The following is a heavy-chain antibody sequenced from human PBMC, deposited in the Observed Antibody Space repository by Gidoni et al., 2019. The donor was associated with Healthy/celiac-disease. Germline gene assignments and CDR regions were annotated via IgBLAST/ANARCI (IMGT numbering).Heavy chain of an antibody. CDR3: ARERGTGTTHNWFDP. D-gene: IGHD1-7*01. Sequence: HVPLQQSGPGLVTPSQTLSLPCAIYGASFSSNCAAWNWIRQSPSRGLEWLGRTYYRSKWYNDYAVSVKSRITINPDTSKNQFSLQLNYVTPEDTAVYYCARERGTGTTHNWFDPWGQGTLVTVSS. V-gene: IGHV6-1*01. CDR2: TYYRSKWYN. CDR1: GASFSSNCAA. J-gene: IGHJ5*02.